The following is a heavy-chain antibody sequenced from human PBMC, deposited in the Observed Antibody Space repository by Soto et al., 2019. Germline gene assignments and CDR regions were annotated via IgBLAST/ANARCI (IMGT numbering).Heavy chain of an antibody. CDR3: ARGLYYDFWSGYYTGAPYNWFDP. J-gene: IGHJ5*02. V-gene: IGHV4-59*01. CDR2: IHYSGST. Sequence: ETLSLTCSVSGGSITSDYWRWFQQPQGKGLEWIGYIHYSGSTNYNPSLKSRVTISVDTSKNQFSPKLSSVTAADTAVYYCARGLYYDFWSGYYTGAPYNWFDPWGQGTLVTVSS. CDR1: GGSITSDY. D-gene: IGHD3-3*01.